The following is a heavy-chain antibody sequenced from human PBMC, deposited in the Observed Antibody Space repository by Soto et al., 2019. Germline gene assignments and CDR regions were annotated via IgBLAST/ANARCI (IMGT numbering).Heavy chain of an antibody. J-gene: IGHJ6*02. CDR3: ARHGYGSLHGLVDV. Sequence: QVQLQESGPGLVKPSETLSLTCTVSGGSITNYYCSWFRQPPGKGLEWIGYISYSGASAYNLSLTRRVPMSMDTSKTHFSLMLESVTATDTAVYYCARHGYGSLHGLVDVGGQGTTVIVSS. D-gene: IGHD1-26*01. V-gene: IGHV4-59*08. CDR2: ISYSGAS. CDR1: GGSITNYY.